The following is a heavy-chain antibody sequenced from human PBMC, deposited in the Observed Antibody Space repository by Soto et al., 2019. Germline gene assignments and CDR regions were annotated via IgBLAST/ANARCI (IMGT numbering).Heavy chain of an antibody. V-gene: IGHV3-21*01. CDR1: GFTFSSYT. Sequence: PVGSLRLSCAASGFTFSSYTLTWVRQAPGKGLEWVSSISSSSSYIYSADSLKGRFTISRDNAKNSLYLQMNSLTAEDTAVYYCVRDQFYYDSSGHSDAFDIWGQGTMVTVSS. CDR2: ISSSSSYI. D-gene: IGHD3-22*01. J-gene: IGHJ3*02. CDR3: VRDQFYYDSSGHSDAFDI.